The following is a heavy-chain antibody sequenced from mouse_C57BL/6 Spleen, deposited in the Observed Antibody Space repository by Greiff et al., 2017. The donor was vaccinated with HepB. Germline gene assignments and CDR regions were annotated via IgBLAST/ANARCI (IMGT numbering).Heavy chain of an antibody. D-gene: IGHD1-1*01. CDR1: GFNIKDDY. J-gene: IGHJ2*01. CDR3: TTYSLTTVVAPFDY. V-gene: IGHV14-4*01. CDR2: IDPENGDT. Sequence: VQLKQSGAELVRPGASVKLSCTASGFNIKDDYMHWVKQRPEQGLEWIGWIDPENGDTEYASKFQGKATITADTSSNTAYLQLSSLTSEDTAVYYCTTYSLTTVVAPFDYWGQGTTLTVSS.